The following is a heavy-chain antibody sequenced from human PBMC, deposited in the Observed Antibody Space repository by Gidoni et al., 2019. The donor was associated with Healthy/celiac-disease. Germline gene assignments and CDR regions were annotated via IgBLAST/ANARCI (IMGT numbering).Heavy chain of an antibody. J-gene: IGHJ5*02. CDR1: GGSISSYY. Sequence: LSLTCTVSGGSISSYYWSWIRQPAGKGLEWIGRIYTSGSTNYNPSLKSRVTMSVDTSKNQFSLKLSSVTAADTAVYYCARDLAGTTLGGWFDPWGQGTLVTVSS. V-gene: IGHV4-4*07. CDR2: IYTSGST. CDR3: ARDLAGTTLGGWFDP. D-gene: IGHD6-25*01.